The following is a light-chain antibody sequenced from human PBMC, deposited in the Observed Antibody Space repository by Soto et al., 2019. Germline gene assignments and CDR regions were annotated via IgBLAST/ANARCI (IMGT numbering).Light chain of an antibody. Sequence: EIELTQSPGTLSLSPGESATLSCRVSQTTSPKYVAWYQQRRGLAPRLLVYGASKRAAGIPDRFRGSGSGSEFSLTISGLEPEDFAVYFCQHFGSSTPVILGQGTRLEIK. CDR3: QHFGSSTPVI. J-gene: IGKJ5*01. CDR2: GAS. CDR1: QTTSPKY. V-gene: IGKV3-20*01.